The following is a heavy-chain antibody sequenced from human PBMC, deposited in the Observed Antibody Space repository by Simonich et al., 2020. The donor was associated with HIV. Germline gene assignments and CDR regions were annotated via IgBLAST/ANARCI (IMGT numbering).Heavy chain of an antibody. CDR3: VTDKGYCSGGSCYQDAFDI. V-gene: IGHV5-51*03. CDR1: GYSFTSYL. J-gene: IGHJ3*02. Sequence: EVQLVQSGAEVKKPVVSLKISCKGSGYSFTSYLIGWVRQMPGKGLEWMGFIYPGDSDTRYSPSFQGQVTISADKSISTAYLQWSSLKASDTAMYYCVTDKGYCSGGSCYQDAFDIWGQGTMVTVSS. D-gene: IGHD2-15*01. CDR2: IYPGDSDT.